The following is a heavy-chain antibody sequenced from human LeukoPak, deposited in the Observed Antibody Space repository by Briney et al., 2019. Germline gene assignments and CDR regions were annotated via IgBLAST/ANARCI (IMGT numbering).Heavy chain of an antibody. CDR1: GGSFSGYY. V-gene: IGHV4-34*01. J-gene: IGHJ5*02. Sequence: SETLSLTCAVYGGSFSGYYWSWSRQPPGKGLEWVGEINHSGSTNYNPSLKSRVTISVDTSKNQFSLKLSSVTAADTAVYYCARGRGYCSGGSCYHNWFDPWGQGTLVTVSS. CDR2: INHSGST. D-gene: IGHD2-15*01. CDR3: ARGRGYCSGGSCYHNWFDP.